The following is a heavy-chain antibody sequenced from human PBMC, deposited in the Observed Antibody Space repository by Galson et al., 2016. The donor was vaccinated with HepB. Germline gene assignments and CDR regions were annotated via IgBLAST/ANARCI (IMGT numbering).Heavy chain of an antibody. D-gene: IGHD3-22*01. V-gene: IGHV4-34*12. J-gene: IGHJ3*01. CDR3: ARPIVPQNDYDPIAKRWVLRAHAFDL. CDR1: GGASSGYY. CDR2: IIHSGEN. Sequence: ETLSLTCGVSGGASSGYYWTWIRQPPGKGLEWIGQIIHSGENNYNPSLESRATMSLDPSKDQFSLTLTSVTAADTAVYFCARPIVPQNDYDPIAKRWVLRAHAFDLWGQGTLVTVSS.